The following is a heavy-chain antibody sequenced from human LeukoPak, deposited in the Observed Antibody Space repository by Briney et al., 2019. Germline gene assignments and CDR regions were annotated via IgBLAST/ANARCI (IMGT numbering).Heavy chain of an antibody. Sequence: GGSLRLSCAASGFTFSSHAMTWVRQAPGKGLEWGSSITGSGGSTFYAASVKGRFTISRDNSKDTLYLQMNSLRAEDTAVYYCAKLGISDGIDYWGQGTLVTVSS. V-gene: IGHV3-23*01. CDR3: AKLGISDGIDY. J-gene: IGHJ4*02. CDR1: GFTFSSHA. CDR2: ITGSGGST. D-gene: IGHD1-14*01.